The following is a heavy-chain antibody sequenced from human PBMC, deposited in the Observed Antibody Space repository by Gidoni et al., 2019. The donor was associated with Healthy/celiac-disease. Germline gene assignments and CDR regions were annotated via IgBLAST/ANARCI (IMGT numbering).Heavy chain of an antibody. D-gene: IGHD3-3*01. V-gene: IGHV3-30*18. CDR1: GFTFSSYG. CDR3: AKDHYDFWSGYYTNAEYFQH. CDR2: ISYDGSNK. J-gene: IGHJ1*01. Sequence: GVVQPGRSLRPSCAASGFTFSSYGMHWVRQAPGKGLEWVAVISYDGSNKYYADSVKGRFTISRDNSKNTLYLQMNSLRAEDTAVYYCAKDHYDFWSGYYTNAEYFQHWGQGTLVTVSS.